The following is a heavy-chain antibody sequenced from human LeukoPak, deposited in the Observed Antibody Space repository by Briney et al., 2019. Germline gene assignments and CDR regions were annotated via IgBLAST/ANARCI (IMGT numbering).Heavy chain of an antibody. D-gene: IGHD5-24*01. CDR3: ARDQWEMATVFDY. J-gene: IGHJ4*02. Sequence: GSLRLSCAASGFTFSSYSMNWVRQAPGKGLEWVSSISSSSSYIYYADSVKGRFTISRDNAKNSLYLQMNSLRAEDTAVYYCARDQWEMATVFDYWGQGTLVTVSS. CDR2: ISSSSSYI. CDR1: GFTFSSYS. V-gene: IGHV3-21*01.